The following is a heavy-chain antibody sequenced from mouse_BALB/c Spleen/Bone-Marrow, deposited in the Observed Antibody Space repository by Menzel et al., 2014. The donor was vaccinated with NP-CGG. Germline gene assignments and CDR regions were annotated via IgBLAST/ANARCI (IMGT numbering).Heavy chain of an antibody. D-gene: IGHD2-4*01. V-gene: IGHV1S81*02. CDR3: TRSTMITYFDY. CDR1: GYTFTSYY. CDR2: INPSNGGT. J-gene: IGHJ2*01. Sequence: QVHLQQSGAELVKPGASVKLSCKASGYTFTSYYMYWVKQRPGQGPEWIGEINPSNGGTNFNEKFKSKATLTVDKSSSTAYMQLSSLTSEDSAVYYCTRSTMITYFDYWGQGTTLTVSS.